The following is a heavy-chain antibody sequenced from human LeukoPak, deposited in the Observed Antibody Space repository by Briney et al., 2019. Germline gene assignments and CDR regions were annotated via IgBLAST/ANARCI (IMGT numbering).Heavy chain of an antibody. J-gene: IGHJ6*03. CDR1: GYSFTSYW. CDR3: ARHLRAPGGGYYGDYYYYYYMDV. CDR2: IYPGDSDT. D-gene: IGHD3-3*01. V-gene: IGHV5-51*01. Sequence: GESLKISCKGSGYSFTSYWIGWVRQMPGKGLEWMGIIYPGDSDTRYSPSFQGQVTISADKSISTAYLQWSSLKASDTAMYYCARHLRAPGGGYYGDYYYYYYMDVWGQGTLVTVSS.